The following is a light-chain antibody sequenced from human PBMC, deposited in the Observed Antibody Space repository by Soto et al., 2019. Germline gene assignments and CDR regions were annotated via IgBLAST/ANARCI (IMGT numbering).Light chain of an antibody. CDR1: QSVSGY. V-gene: IGKV3-15*01. J-gene: IGKJ4*01. CDR2: GAS. CDR3: QQYNNWPPLT. Sequence: EIVMTQSPVTLSLSPGERATLSCRASQSVSGYLAWYQQKPGQAPRLLIYGASTRATGIPARFSGSGSGTEFTLTISSLQSEDFAVYYCQQYNNWPPLTFGGGTKVDIK.